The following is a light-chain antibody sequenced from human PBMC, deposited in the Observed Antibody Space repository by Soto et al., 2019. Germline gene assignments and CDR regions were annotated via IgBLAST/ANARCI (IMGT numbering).Light chain of an antibody. CDR1: SSNIGSNY. CDR3: AAWDDSLSAVV. CDR2: RNN. V-gene: IGLV1-47*01. J-gene: IGLJ2*01. Sequence: QSVLTQPPSASGTPGQRVTISCSGSSSNIGSNYVYWYQQLPGTAPKLLIYRNNQRPSGVPDRFSGSKSGTSASLAISGLRSEVEADYYCAAWDDSLSAVVFGGGTKVTVL.